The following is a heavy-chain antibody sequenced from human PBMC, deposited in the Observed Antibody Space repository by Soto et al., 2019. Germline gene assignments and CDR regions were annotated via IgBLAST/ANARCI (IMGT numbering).Heavy chain of an antibody. J-gene: IGHJ4*02. Sequence: SETLSLTCTVSGGSISSSSYYWGWIRQPPGKGLEWIGSIYYSGSTYYNPSLKSRVTISVDTSKNQFSLKLSSVTAADTAVYYCARGFHYDSSGYYFDYWGQGTLVTVSS. CDR3: ARGFHYDSSGYYFDY. D-gene: IGHD3-22*01. CDR2: IYYSGST. V-gene: IGHV4-39*01. CDR1: GGSISSSSYY.